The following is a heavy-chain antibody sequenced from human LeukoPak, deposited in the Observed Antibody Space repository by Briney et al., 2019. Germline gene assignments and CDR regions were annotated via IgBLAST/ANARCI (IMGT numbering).Heavy chain of an antibody. D-gene: IGHD3-16*01. CDR3: GASRQYVGAFDI. CDR1: GFTFSSYE. CDR2: ISSRTTTI. Sequence: GGSLRLSCAASGFTFSSYELYWVRQAPGKGLECISYISSRTTTIKYADSVRGRFTISRDDARDSLYLQMNRLRAEDTAIYFCGASRQYVGAFDIWGQGTLVTVSS. J-gene: IGHJ3*02. V-gene: IGHV3-48*03.